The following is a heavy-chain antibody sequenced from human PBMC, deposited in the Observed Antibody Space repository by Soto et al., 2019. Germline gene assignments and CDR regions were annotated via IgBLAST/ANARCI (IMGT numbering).Heavy chain of an antibody. D-gene: IGHD6-6*01. V-gene: IGHV1-2*02. CDR2: INPNSGGT. CDR3: AREFRAARLNYSYGMDV. Sequence: ASVKVSCKASGYTFTGYYMHWVRQAPGQGLEWMGWINPNSGGTNYAQKFQGRVTMTRDTSISTAYMELSRLRSDDTAVYYCAREFRAARLNYSYGMDVWGQGTTVTVSS. CDR1: GYTFTGYY. J-gene: IGHJ6*02.